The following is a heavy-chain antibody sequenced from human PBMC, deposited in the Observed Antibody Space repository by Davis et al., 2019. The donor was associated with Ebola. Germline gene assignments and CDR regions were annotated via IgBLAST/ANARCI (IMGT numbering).Heavy chain of an antibody. CDR3: ARDLSTLPLYYYYGMDV. D-gene: IGHD2-2*01. Sequence: SLTPSCPASGLSFGSYSMNWVRQAPGKGLAWVSAISGSGGSTYYADSVKGRFTISRDNSKNTLYLQMNSLRAEDTAVYYCARDLSTLPLYYYYGMDVWDQGTTVTVSS. CDR2: ISGSGGST. V-gene: IGHV3-23*01. CDR1: GLSFGSYS. J-gene: IGHJ6*02.